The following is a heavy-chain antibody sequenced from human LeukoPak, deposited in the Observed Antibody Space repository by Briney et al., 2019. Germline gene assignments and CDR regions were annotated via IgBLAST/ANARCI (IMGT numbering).Heavy chain of an antibody. CDR1: GFTFSSSS. CDR3: ARLILTSDYGY. CDR2: ISSNGGTI. V-gene: IGHV3-48*01. Sequence: PGGSLRLSCVASGFTFSSSSLNWVRQAPGKGLEWLSYISSNGGTIYYADSVKGRFTISRDNVNNSLHLEMNSLRAEDTAVYYCARLILTSDYGYWGQGTLVTVSS. J-gene: IGHJ4*02. D-gene: IGHD3-16*02.